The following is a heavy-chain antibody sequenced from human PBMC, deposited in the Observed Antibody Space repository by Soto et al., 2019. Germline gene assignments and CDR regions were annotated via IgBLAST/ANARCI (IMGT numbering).Heavy chain of an antibody. Sequence: VRSLRLSCAASGCTFSDYAMHWVRQAPGKGLEWVAVISYDGRYKFYADSVQGRFTISRDDSKNTLDLQVNSLRAEDTAVYYCARPTIAARPSPIDYWGQGTLVTVSS. CDR3: ARPTIAARPSPIDY. J-gene: IGHJ4*02. CDR1: GCTFSDYA. D-gene: IGHD6-6*01. V-gene: IGHV3-30*01. CDR2: ISYDGRYK.